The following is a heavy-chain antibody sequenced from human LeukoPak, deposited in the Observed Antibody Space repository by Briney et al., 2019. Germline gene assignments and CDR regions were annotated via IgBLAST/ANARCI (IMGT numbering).Heavy chain of an antibody. D-gene: IGHD3-10*01. CDR1: GGSISSYY. V-gene: IGHV4-59*01. J-gene: IGHJ4*02. CDR2: IYYSGST. Sequence: SETLSLTCTVSGGSISSYYWSWIRQPPGKGLEWIGYIYYSGSTNYNPSLKSRVTISVDTSKNQFSLKLSSVTAADTAVYYCARDLAGEVDYWGQGTLVTVSS. CDR3: ARDLAGEVDY.